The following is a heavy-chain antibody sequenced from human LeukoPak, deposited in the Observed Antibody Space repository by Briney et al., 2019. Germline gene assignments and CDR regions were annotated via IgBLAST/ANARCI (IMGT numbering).Heavy chain of an antibody. D-gene: IGHD6-13*01. CDR3: AGRRKQQLVRGNYYYYYYMDV. J-gene: IGHJ6*03. Sequence: PSETLSLTCTVSGYSISSGYYWGWIRQPPGKGLEWIGSSDHSGSTYYNPSLTSRVTISVDTSKNQFSLKLSSVTAADTAVYYCAGRRKQQLVRGNYYYYYYMDVWGKGTTVTISS. CDR1: GYSISSGYY. CDR2: SDHSGST. V-gene: IGHV4-38-2*02.